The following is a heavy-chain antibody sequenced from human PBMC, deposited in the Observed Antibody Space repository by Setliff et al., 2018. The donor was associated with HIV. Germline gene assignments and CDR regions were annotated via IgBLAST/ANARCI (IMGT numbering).Heavy chain of an antibody. CDR2: INYRGNT. D-gene: IGHD2-21*02. Sequence: SETLSLTCTVSGGSISTSRYYWGWIRQPPGKGLEWIGSINYRGNTYYNPSLKGRAAISVDTSKNQISLKLSSVTAADTAVYYCAGSIVVVTAAPLTWGQGTLVTVSS. V-gene: IGHV4-39*01. CDR3: AGSIVVVTAAPLT. CDR1: GGSISTSRYY. J-gene: IGHJ5*02.